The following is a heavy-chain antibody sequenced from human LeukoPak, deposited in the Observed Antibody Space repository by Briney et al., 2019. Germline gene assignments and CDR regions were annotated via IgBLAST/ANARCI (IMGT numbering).Heavy chain of an antibody. CDR2: INHSGST. D-gene: IGHD2-2*01. J-gene: IGHJ4*02. V-gene: IGHV4-34*01. CDR3: ARGCSSTSCWDY. Sequence: LETLSLTCAVYGGSFSGYYWSWIRQPPGKGLEWIGEINHSGSTNYNPSLKSRVTISVDTSKNQFSLKLSSVTAADTAVYYCARGCSSTSCWDYWGQGTLVTVSS. CDR1: GGSFSGYY.